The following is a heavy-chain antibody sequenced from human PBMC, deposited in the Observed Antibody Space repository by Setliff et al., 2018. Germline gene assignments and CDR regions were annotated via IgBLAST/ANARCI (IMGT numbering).Heavy chain of an antibody. J-gene: IGHJ4*02. CDR3: ASYGSNY. CDR1: GGSIAGGDYY. Sequence: SETLSLTCIVSGGSIAGGDYYWTWIREHPGKGLEWIGSINDSGSTNYNPSLKSRVTISVDTSKNQFSLKLSSVTAADTAVYYCASYGSNYWGQGTLVTVSS. V-gene: IGHV4-30-4*02. CDR2: INDSGST. D-gene: IGHD1-26*01.